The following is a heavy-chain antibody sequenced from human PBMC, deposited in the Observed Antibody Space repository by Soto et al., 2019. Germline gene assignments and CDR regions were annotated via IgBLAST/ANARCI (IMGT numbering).Heavy chain of an antibody. CDR1: ADSVSSNTAA. Sequence: SQTLSLTCALSADSVSSNTAAWNWIRQSPSRGLEWLGRTYFRSKCYNDYAVSVKSRIIINPDTSNNQFSLQLNSVTPEDTAVYFWAKGDNPGPKTGYAFDPWGQGIMVTVSS. CDR3: AKGDNPGPKTGYAFDP. V-gene: IGHV6-1*01. CDR2: TYFRSKCYN. J-gene: IGHJ5*02. D-gene: IGHD5-12*01.